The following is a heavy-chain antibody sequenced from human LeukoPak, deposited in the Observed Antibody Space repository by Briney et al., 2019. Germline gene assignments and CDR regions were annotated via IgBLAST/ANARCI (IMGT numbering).Heavy chain of an antibody. Sequence: PGGSLRLSCAASGFTFSSYEMNWVRQAPGKGLEWVSSISSSTIYIYYADSVKGRFTISRDNAKNSLYLQMNSLRAEDTAVYYCARGPRGNWNYPPWDYWGQGTLVTVSS. CDR2: ISSSTIYI. CDR1: GFTFSSYE. J-gene: IGHJ4*02. V-gene: IGHV3-21*01. CDR3: ARGPRGNWNYPPWDY. D-gene: IGHD1-7*01.